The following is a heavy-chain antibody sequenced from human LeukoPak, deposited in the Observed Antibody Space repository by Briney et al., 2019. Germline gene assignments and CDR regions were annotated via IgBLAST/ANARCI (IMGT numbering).Heavy chain of an antibody. CDR1: GFTFSDYG. V-gene: IGHV3-33*01. D-gene: IGHD2-2*01. CDR2: IWYDGSNK. Sequence: GGSLRLSCTASGFTFSDYGMHWVRQPPGKGLEWVAIIWYDGSNKTYEDSVKGRFTISRDNSENTLYLQMNSLRAEDTAVYYCARDHCSSTSCYPFDYYYGMDVWGQGTTVTVSS. J-gene: IGHJ6*02. CDR3: ARDHCSSTSCYPFDYYYGMDV.